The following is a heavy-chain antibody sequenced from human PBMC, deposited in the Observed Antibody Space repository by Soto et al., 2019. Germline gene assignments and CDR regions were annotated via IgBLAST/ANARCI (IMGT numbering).Heavy chain of an antibody. D-gene: IGHD6-19*01. CDR3: ARDQQWLVRGQMYYYCGMDV. Sequence: SVKVSCKASGYTFTSYAMHWVRQAPGQRLEWMGWINAGNGNTKYSQKFQGRVTITRDTSASTAYMELSSLRSEDTAVYYCARDQQWLVRGQMYYYCGMDVWGQGTTVTVSS. CDR1: GYTFTSYA. V-gene: IGHV1-3*01. J-gene: IGHJ6*02. CDR2: INAGNGNT.